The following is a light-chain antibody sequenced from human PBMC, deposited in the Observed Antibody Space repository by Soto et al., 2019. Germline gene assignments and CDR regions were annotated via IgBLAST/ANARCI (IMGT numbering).Light chain of an antibody. J-gene: IGLJ1*01. CDR1: NSNIGAGYD. V-gene: IGLV1-40*01. Sequence: QSVLTQPPSVSGAPGQRVTISCTGSNSNIGAGYDVHWYQQLPGTAPKLLIYGNTNRPSGVPDRFSRSKSATSASLAITGLQAEDDADYYCQSYDNSLSGYVFGTGTKLTVL. CDR2: GNT. CDR3: QSYDNSLSGYV.